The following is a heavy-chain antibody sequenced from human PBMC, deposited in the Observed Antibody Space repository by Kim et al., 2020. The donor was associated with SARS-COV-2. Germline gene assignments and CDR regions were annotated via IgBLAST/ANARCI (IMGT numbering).Heavy chain of an antibody. Sequence: SETLSLTCTVSGGSISSSSYYWGWIRQPPGKGLEWIGSIYYSGSTYYNPSLKSRVTISVDTSKNQFSLKLSSVTAADTAVYYCARDLRDYGSVDFDYWG. CDR3: ARDLRDYGSVDFDY. CDR2: IYYSGST. V-gene: IGHV4-39*02. D-gene: IGHD3-10*01. CDR1: GGSISSSSYY. J-gene: IGHJ4*01.